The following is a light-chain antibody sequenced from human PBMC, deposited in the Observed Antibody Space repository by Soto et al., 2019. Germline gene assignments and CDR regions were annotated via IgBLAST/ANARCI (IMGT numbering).Light chain of an antibody. J-gene: IGKJ4*01. CDR3: QQYNNWPLLT. V-gene: IGKV3-15*01. CDR2: GAS. CDR1: QSVSSN. Sequence: EIVMTQSPATLSVSPGGRATLSCRASQSVSSNLAWYQQKPGQAPRLLIYGASTRATGIPARFSGSGSGTEFTLTISSLQSEDFAVYYCQQYNNWPLLTFGGGTRWIS.